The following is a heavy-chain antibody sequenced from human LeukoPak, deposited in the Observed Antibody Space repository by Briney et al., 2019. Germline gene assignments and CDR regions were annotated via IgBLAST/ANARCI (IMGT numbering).Heavy chain of an antibody. CDR2: ISGSGGST. J-gene: IGHJ4*02. Sequence: PGRSLRLSCAASGFTFSSYAMSWVRQAPGKGLEWVSAISGSGGSTYYADSVKGRFTISRDNSKNTLYLQMNSLRAEDTAVYYCAKDVHSSGWYTAFDYWGQGTLVTVSS. V-gene: IGHV3-23*01. CDR1: GFTFSSYA. D-gene: IGHD6-19*01. CDR3: AKDVHSSGWYTAFDY.